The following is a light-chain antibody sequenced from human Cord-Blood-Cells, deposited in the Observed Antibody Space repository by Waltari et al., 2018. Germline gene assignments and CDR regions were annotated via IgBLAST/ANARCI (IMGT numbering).Light chain of an antibody. CDR1: SSDAGGYHS. CDR3: SSYTSSSTPYV. J-gene: IGLJ1*01. V-gene: IGLV2-14*01. CDR2: EVS. Sequence: QSALPQPASASGSPGQSNTISCTGTSSDAGGYHSGSWYQQHPGKAPKLMIYEVSNRPSGVSNRFSGSKFGNTASLTISGLQAEDEADYYCSSYTSSSTPYVFGTGTKVTVL.